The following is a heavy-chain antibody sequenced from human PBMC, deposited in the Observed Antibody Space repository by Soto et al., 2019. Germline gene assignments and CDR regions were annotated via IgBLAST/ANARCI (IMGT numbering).Heavy chain of an antibody. V-gene: IGHV5-51*01. CDR3: ARKYYYGAGTLDY. J-gene: IGHJ4*02. CDR1: GYTFTNYW. CDR2: IYPGDSET. D-gene: IGHD3-10*01. Sequence: PGESLKISCKGSGYTFTNYWIGWVRQMPGKGLEWMGIIYPGDSETRYSPSFQGQVTMSADKSISTAYLKWSSLKASDSAMYYCARKYYYGAGTLDYWGQGTLVTVSS.